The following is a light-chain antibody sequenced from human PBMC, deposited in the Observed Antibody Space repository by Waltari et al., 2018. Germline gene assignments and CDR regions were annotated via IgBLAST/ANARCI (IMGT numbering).Light chain of an antibody. CDR3: QQRNSFPWT. J-gene: IGKJ1*01. CDR1: QGITNA. CDR2: AAS. V-gene: IGKV1-17*01. Sequence: DIQMTQSPPSLSASVGDKVTITCRARQGITNALAWYQQKPGKAPKLLIYAASKLHSGVPSRFSGSGSGTDFTLTISSLQPEDFAVYYCQQRNSFPWTFGQGTKVEIK.